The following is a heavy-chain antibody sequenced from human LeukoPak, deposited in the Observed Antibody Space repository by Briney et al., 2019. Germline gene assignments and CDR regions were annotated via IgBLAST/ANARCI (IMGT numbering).Heavy chain of an antibody. V-gene: IGHV3-20*04. CDR1: GFTFDDCG. Sequence: GGSLRLSCAASGFTFDDCGMSWVRQAPGKELEWVSGINWNGGSTGYADSVKGRFTISRDNAKNSLYLQMNSLRAEDTAVYYCARESITIFGYGMDVWGQGTTVTVSS. D-gene: IGHD3-3*01. J-gene: IGHJ6*02. CDR3: ARESITIFGYGMDV. CDR2: INWNGGST.